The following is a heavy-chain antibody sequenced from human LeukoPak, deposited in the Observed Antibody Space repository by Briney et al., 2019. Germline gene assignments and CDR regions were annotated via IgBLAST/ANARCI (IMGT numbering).Heavy chain of an antibody. D-gene: IGHD6-19*01. CDR2: FDPEDGET. J-gene: IGHJ4*02. CDR3: ATVGYSSGWYVQDY. V-gene: IGHV1-24*01. CDR1: GYTLTELS. Sequence: ASVKVSCKVSGYTLTELSMHWVRQAPGKGLEWMGGFDPEDGETIYAQKFQGRVTMTEDTSTDTAYMELSSLRSEDTAVYYCATVGYSSGWYVQDYWGQGTLVTVSS.